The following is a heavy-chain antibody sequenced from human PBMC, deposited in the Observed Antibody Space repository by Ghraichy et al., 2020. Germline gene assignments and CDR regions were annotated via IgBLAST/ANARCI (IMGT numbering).Heavy chain of an antibody. CDR2: IWYDGSNK. J-gene: IGHJ3*02. D-gene: IGHD6-13*01. V-gene: IGHV3-33*01. CDR3: ARVERGRTAAGRRDAFDI. Sequence: GGSLRLSCAASGFTFSSYGMHWVRQAPGKGLEWVAVIWYDGSNKYYADSVKGRFTISRDNSKNTLYLQMNSLRAEDTAVYYCARVERGRTAAGRRDAFDIWGQGTMVTVSS. CDR1: GFTFSSYG.